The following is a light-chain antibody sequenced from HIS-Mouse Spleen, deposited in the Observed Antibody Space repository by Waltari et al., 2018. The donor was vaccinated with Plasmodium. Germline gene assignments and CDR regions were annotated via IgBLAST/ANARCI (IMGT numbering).Light chain of an antibody. V-gene: IGLV3-27*01. CDR1: VLAKKY. CDR3: SSYAGSNNLV. CDR2: KDS. Sequence: SYELTQPSSVSVSPGQTARITCSGDVLAKKYARWFQQKPGQAPVLVIYKDSERPSGSPERFSGSSSGTTVTLTISGAQVEDEADYYCSSYAGSNNLVFGGGTKLTVL. J-gene: IGLJ2*01.